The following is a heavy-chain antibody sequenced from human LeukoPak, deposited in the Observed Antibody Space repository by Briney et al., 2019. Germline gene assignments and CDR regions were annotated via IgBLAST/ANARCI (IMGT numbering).Heavy chain of an antibody. Sequence: GGSLRLSCAASGFTFSSYSMNWVRQAPGKGLEWVSFIDTTANYIYYGESMKGRFTISRDNAKKSVHLQMNGLRADDTAVYYCAGGRSITLLRGVAMSDGFDIWGQGTMVTVSS. CDR1: GFTFSSYS. D-gene: IGHD3-10*01. CDR2: IDTTANYI. V-gene: IGHV3-21*01. CDR3: AGGRSITLLRGVAMSDGFDI. J-gene: IGHJ3*02.